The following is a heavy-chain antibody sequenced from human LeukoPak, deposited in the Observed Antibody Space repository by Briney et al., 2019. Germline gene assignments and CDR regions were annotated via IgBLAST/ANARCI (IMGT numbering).Heavy chain of an antibody. V-gene: IGHV3-30*02. CDR3: ARWTGSSSSFFDH. J-gene: IGHJ4*02. CDR1: GFTFSNYG. CDR2: IRLDGSNK. D-gene: IGHD6-6*01. Sequence: TGGSLRLSCAASGFTFSNYGMHWVRQAPGKGLEWVAFIRLDGSNKYYADSVKGRFTISRDNAKNPLSLQMDSLRAEDTAVYYCARWTGSSSSFFDHWGQGTLVTVSS.